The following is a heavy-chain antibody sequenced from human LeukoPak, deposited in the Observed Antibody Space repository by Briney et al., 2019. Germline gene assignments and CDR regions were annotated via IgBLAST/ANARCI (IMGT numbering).Heavy chain of an antibody. J-gene: IGHJ6*04. D-gene: IGHD6-13*01. CDR2: INAGNGNT. Sequence: ASVKVSCKASGYTFTSYAMHWVRQAPGQRLEWMGWINAGNGNTKYSQKFQGRDTITRDTSASTAYMELSSLRSEDTAVYYCAREKQQLGQDYYYGMDVWGKGTTVTVSS. CDR1: GYTFTSYA. V-gene: IGHV1-3*01. CDR3: AREKQQLGQDYYYGMDV.